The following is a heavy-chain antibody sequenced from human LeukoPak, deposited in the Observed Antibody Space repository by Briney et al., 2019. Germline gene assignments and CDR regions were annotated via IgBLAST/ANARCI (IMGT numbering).Heavy chain of an antibody. CDR2: IYTSGST. Sequence: SETLSLTCTVSGGSISSYYWSWIRQPPGKGLEWIGYIYTSGSTNYNPSLKSRVTISVGTSKNQFSLKLSSVTAADTAVYYCARGPVYYYFDYWGQGTLVTVSS. D-gene: IGHD2-8*01. CDR1: GGSISSYY. CDR3: ARGPVYYYFDY. J-gene: IGHJ4*02. V-gene: IGHV4-4*09.